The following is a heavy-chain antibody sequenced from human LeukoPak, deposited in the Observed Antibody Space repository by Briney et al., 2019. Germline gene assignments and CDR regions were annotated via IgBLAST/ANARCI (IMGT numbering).Heavy chain of an antibody. CDR3: ASRINSSSWLDAFDI. V-gene: IGHV3-23*01. CDR2: ISGSGGST. CDR1: GFTFSSYA. D-gene: IGHD6-13*01. J-gene: IGHJ3*02. Sequence: GGSLRLSCAASGFTFSSYAMSWVRQAPGKGLEWVSAISGSGGSTYYADSVKGRFTISRDNSKNTLYLQMNSLRAEDTAVYYCASRINSSSWLDAFDIWGQGTMVTVSS.